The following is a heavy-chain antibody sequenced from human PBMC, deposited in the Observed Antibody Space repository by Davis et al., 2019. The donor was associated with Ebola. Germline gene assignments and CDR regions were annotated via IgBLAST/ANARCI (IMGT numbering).Heavy chain of an antibody. V-gene: IGHV3-21*01. CDR2: ISSSGNHI. J-gene: IGHJ4*02. CDR3: ARERAGTIPPLDY. CDR1: GFTFSRYG. D-gene: IGHD1-1*01. Sequence: GESLKISCAASGFTFSRYGMDWVRQAPGKGLEWVASISSSGNHINYADSVKGRFAISRDNAGTSMSLQMNSLRVEDAAMYYCARERAGTIPPLDYWGRGTLVTVSS.